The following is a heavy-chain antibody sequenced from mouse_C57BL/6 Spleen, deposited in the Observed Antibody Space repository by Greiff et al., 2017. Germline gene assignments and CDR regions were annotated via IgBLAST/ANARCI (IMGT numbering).Heavy chain of an antibody. CDR3: ARRLDYEVVDY. CDR1: GYTFTDYY. CDR2: INPNNGGT. Sequence: EVQLQQSGPELVKPGASVKISCKASGYTFTDYYMNWVKQSHGKSLEWIGDINPNNGGTSYNQKFKGKATLTVDKSSSTAYMKLRSLTSEDSAVYYCARRLDYEVVDYWGQGTTLTVSS. V-gene: IGHV1-26*01. J-gene: IGHJ2*01. D-gene: IGHD1-1*01.